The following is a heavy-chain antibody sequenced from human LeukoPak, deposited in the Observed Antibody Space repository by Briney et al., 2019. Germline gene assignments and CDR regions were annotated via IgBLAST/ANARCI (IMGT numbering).Heavy chain of an antibody. CDR3: ARDGSYFGQYYFDY. CDR1: GFTFSSYA. CDR2: ISSTSRFI. D-gene: IGHD1-26*01. V-gene: IGHV3-21*01. Sequence: GGSLRLSCAASGFTFSSYAMSWVRQAPGKGLEWVSSISSTSRFIHYADSVKGRFTISRDDDKNSLYLQMNSLRAEDTAVYYCARDGSYFGQYYFDYWGRGTLVTVSS. J-gene: IGHJ4*02.